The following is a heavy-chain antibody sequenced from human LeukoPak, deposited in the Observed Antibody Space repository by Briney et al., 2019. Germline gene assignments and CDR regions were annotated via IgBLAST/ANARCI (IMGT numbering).Heavy chain of an antibody. CDR3: ARGQRRHIDMAPSFDY. J-gene: IGHJ4*02. CDR2: ISPGGPT. V-gene: IGHV3-23*01. D-gene: IGHD5-24*01. CDR1: GFPFSSHG. Sequence: GGTLRLSCAGSGFPFSSHGMNWVRQAPGKGLEWVSGISPGGPTYYADSVKGRFSISRDDSKNTLYLQMNSLRGEDTAVYSCARGQRRHIDMAPSFDYWGQGTLVTVSS.